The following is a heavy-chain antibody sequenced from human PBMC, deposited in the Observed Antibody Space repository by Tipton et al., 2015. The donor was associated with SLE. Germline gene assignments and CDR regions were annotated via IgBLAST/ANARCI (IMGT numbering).Heavy chain of an antibody. CDR1: GGSISSSSYY. V-gene: IGHV4-39*07. CDR2: VYYRGST. J-gene: IGHJ3*02. D-gene: IGHD3-22*01. Sequence: TLSLTCTVFGGSISSSSYYWGWIRQPPEKGLEWVGSVYYRGSTYYNSSLKSRVSISIDTSKNQFSLKLSSVTAADTAVYYCARDRPRYYDSSGYSSLDAFDIWGQGTMVTVSS. CDR3: ARDRPRYYDSSGYSSLDAFDI.